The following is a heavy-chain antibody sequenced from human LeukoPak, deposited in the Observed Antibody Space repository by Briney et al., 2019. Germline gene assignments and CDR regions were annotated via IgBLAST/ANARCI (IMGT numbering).Heavy chain of an antibody. J-gene: IGHJ5*02. CDR2: IHYSGST. CDR3: ARDGMTPAT. D-gene: IGHD4-17*01. Sequence: TSETLSLTCTVSGGSISSYYWSWIRQPPGKGLEWIGYIHYSGSTSYNPSLKSRVTISVDTSKNQFSLKLSSVTAADTAVYYCARDGMTPATWGQGTLVTVSS. V-gene: IGHV4-59*12. CDR1: GGSISSYY.